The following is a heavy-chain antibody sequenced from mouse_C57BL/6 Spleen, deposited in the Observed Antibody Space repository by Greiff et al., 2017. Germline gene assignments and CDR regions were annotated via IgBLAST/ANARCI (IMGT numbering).Heavy chain of an antibody. D-gene: IGHD1-1*01. J-gene: IGHJ4*01. Sequence: VQLQQSGPELVKPGASVKISCKASGYAFSSSWMNWVKQRPGKGLEWIGRIYPGDGDTNYNGKFKGKATLTADKSSSTAYMQLSSLTSEDSAVYFCAREITSYAMDYWGQGTSVTVSS. V-gene: IGHV1-82*01. CDR3: AREITSYAMDY. CDR2: IYPGDGDT. CDR1: GYAFSSSW.